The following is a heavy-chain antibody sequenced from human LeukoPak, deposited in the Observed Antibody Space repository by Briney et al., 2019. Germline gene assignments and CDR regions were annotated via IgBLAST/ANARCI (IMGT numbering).Heavy chain of an antibody. V-gene: IGHV3-23*01. CDR1: GFTFSSYW. J-gene: IGHJ4*02. CDR3: AKETYSSGWSGDY. D-gene: IGHD6-19*01. CDR2: ISKDGSST. Sequence: GGSLRLSCAASGFTFSSYWMSWVRQAPGKGLVWVSRISKDGSSTYYADSVKGRFTISRDNSKNTLYLQMNSLRAEDTAVYYCAKETYSSGWSGDYWGQGTLVTVSS.